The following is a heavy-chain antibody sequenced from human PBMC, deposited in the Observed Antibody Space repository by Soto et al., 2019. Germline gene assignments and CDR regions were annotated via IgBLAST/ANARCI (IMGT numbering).Heavy chain of an antibody. Sequence: QVQLVQSGAEVKKPGSSVKVSCKTPGGTFSSYTISWVRQAPGQRLEWMGRIIPILGIANNAQEFQGRLTITADKSTSTAYMDLSSLTSEDTAVYYCARLGPAAEVVADSNWGQGTLVTVSS. J-gene: IGHJ4*02. CDR3: ARLGPAAEVVADSN. V-gene: IGHV1-69*02. CDR2: IIPILGIA. CDR1: GGTFSSYT. D-gene: IGHD2-15*01.